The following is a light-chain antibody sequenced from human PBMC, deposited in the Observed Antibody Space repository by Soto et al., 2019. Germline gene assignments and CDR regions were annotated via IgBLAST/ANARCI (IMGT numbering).Light chain of an antibody. CDR1: QTVGRT. V-gene: IGKV3-11*01. J-gene: IGKJ4*01. CDR2: DAS. CDR3: QQRYDWLLT. Sequence: EIVLTQSPATLSLSPGERATLSCRASQTVGRTLAWYQQKRGQAPRLLINDASNRAPGIPGRFSGSGSGTDFTLTISRLEPEDFAVYYCQQRYDWLLTFGGGTKVEIK.